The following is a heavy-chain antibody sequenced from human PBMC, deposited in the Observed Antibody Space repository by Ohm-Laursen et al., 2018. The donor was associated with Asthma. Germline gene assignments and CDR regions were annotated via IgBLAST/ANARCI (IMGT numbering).Heavy chain of an antibody. J-gene: IGHJ4*02. CDR3: TRGWYGDSYFDY. CDR1: GYTFTRYN. D-gene: IGHD4-17*01. V-gene: IGHV1-46*03. CDR2: INPSGGGT. Sequence: SVKVSCKASGYTFTRYNMHWVRQAPGQGLEWMGIINPSGGGTSYAQKFQGRVTMTRDTSTSTVYMELRSLRSEDTAVYYCTRGWYGDSYFDYWGQGTLVTASS.